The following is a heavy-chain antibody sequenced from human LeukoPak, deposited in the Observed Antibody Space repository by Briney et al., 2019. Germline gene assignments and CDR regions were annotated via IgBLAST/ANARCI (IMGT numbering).Heavy chain of an antibody. J-gene: IGHJ4*02. CDR2: ISSSGSSI. CDR1: GFTFSSYE. V-gene: IGHV3-48*03. CDR3: AREGAFGDRDY. D-gene: IGHD4-17*01. Sequence: GGSLRLSCAASGFTFSSYEMNWVRQAPGKGLEWVSYISSSGSSIYYADSVKSGFTISRDNAKNSLYLQMNSLRAEDTALYYCAREGAFGDRDYWGQGTLVTVSS.